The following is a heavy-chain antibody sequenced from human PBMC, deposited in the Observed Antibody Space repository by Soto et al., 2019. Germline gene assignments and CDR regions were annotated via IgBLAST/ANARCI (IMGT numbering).Heavy chain of an antibody. J-gene: IGHJ4*02. V-gene: IGHV3-23*01. Sequence: GGSLRLSCAASGLTFSPYAMTWSRQAPGKGLEWVSVISGSGGSTHYADSAKGRSTISRDNSKNTLYLQVNSLRAEDTAVYYCAKEADISGYHPDYWGQGTQVTVSS. CDR2: ISGSGGST. CDR3: AKEADISGYHPDY. D-gene: IGHD3-22*01. CDR1: GLTFSPYA.